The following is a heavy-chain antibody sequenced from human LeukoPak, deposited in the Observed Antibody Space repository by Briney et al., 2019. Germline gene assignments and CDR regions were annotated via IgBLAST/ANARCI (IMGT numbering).Heavy chain of an antibody. V-gene: IGHV4-34*01. Sequence: SETLSLTCDVYGGSFSGYYWSWIRQPPGKGLEWIGEINHSGSTNYNPSLKSRVTISVDTSKNQFSLKLSSVTAADTAVYYCARGGIAVAGTRFRYFQRWGQGTLVTVSS. CDR1: GGSFSGYY. J-gene: IGHJ1*01. CDR2: INHSGST. CDR3: ARGGIAVAGTRFRYFQR. D-gene: IGHD6-19*01.